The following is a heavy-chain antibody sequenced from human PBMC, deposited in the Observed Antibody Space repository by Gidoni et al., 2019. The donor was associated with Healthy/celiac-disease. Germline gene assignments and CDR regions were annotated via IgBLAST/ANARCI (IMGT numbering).Heavy chain of an antibody. D-gene: IGHD3-10*01. J-gene: IGHJ4*02. CDR1: GGSFSGYY. Sequence: QVQLQQWGAGLLKPSETLSLPCAVYGGSFSGYYWSWIRQPPGKGLEWIGEINHSGSTNYNPSLKSRVTISVDTSKNQFSLKLSSVTAADTAVYYCARGIWFGELWSPFDYWGQGTLVTVSS. V-gene: IGHV4-34*01. CDR3: ARGIWFGELWSPFDY. CDR2: INHSGST.